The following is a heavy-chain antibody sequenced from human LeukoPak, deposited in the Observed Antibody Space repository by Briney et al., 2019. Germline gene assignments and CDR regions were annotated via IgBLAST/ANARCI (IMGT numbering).Heavy chain of an antibody. CDR2: IIPIFGTA. CDR1: GGTFSSYA. Sequence: ASVKVSCKASGGTFSSYAISWVRQAPGQGLEWMGGIIPIFGTANYAQKFQGRVTITADESTSTAYMELSSLRSEDTAVYYCARAYSSSSNPHDAFDIWGQGTMVTVSS. CDR3: ARAYSSSSNPHDAFDI. D-gene: IGHD6-6*01. J-gene: IGHJ3*02. V-gene: IGHV1-69*13.